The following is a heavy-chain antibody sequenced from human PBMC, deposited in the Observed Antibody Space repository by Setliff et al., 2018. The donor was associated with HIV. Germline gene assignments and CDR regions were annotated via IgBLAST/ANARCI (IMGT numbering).Heavy chain of an antibody. V-gene: IGHV4-31*03. D-gene: IGHD3-10*01. Sequence: PSETLSLTCTVSGGSIRGDDYYWTWIRQHPGKGLEWIGYVFHTGTTYYNPSLKSRLTLSVDTSKNQFSLKLSSVTAADTAVYYCARSSYYGSGSYTDYWGQGTLVTVS. J-gene: IGHJ4*02. CDR1: GGSIRGDDYY. CDR3: ARSSYYGSGSYTDY. CDR2: VFHTGTT.